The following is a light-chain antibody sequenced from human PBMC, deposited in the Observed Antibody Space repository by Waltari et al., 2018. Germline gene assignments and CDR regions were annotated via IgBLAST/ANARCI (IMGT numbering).Light chain of an antibody. V-gene: IGKV3-20*01. CDR1: KSVGRT. Sequence: EIVLTQSPGTLSLSPGQTATLSCRASKSVGRTLAWYQQKSGRAPSLLIYGASIRATGIPDRFSGSGSGTDFSLTIREVEPEDFAVYHCQHYLRLPVTFGQGTKVEI. CDR3: QHYLRLPVT. J-gene: IGKJ1*01. CDR2: GAS.